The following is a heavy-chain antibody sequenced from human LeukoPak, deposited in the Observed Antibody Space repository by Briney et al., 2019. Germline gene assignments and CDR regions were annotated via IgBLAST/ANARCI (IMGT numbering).Heavy chain of an antibody. D-gene: IGHD6-6*01. J-gene: IGHJ4*02. Sequence: SSETLSLTCTVSGGSISSSSYYWGWIRQPPGKGLEWIGSIYYSGSTNYNPSLKSRVTISVDTSKNQFSLKLSSVTAADTAVYYCARAQGAARLKKYFDYWGQGTLVTVSS. CDR3: ARAQGAARLKKYFDY. V-gene: IGHV4-39*07. CDR2: IYYSGST. CDR1: GGSISSSSYY.